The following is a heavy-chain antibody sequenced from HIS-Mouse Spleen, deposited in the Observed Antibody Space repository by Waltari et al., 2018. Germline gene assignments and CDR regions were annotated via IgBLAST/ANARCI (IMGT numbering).Heavy chain of an antibody. CDR1: GFTFSSDG. Sequence: QVQLVESGGGVVQPGRSLRRACAAAGFTFSSDGRTWGRQAPGKGLEWVAVISYDGSNKYYADSVKGRFTISRDNSKNTLYLQMNSLRAEDTAVYYCAKASSGWLDYWGQGTLVTVSS. J-gene: IGHJ4*02. V-gene: IGHV3-30*18. D-gene: IGHD6-19*01. CDR3: AKASSGWLDY. CDR2: ISYDGSNK.